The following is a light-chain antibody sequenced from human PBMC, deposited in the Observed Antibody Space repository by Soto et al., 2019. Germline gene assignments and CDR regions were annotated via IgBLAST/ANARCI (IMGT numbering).Light chain of an antibody. CDR3: QQYSACPLT. CDR1: QTVSSI. Sequence: EIVMTQSPATLSVSPGERATLCCRASQTVSSIFLAWYQQKPGQAPRLLIHGASARATGIPARFSGSGSGTEFTLTISSLQSEDFAVYYCQQYSACPLTFGGGTKVDIK. J-gene: IGKJ4*01. CDR2: GAS. V-gene: IGKV3-15*01.